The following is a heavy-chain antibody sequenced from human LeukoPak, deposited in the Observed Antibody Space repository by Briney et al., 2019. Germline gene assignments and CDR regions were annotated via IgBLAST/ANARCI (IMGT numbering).Heavy chain of an antibody. V-gene: IGHV4-39*07. CDR3: ARARSKISGFWFDP. D-gene: IGHD3-10*01. Sequence: SETLSLTCTVSGGSISSSSYYWGWIRQPPGKGLEWIGSIYYSGSTYYNPSLKSRVTISVDTSKNRFSLKLSSVTAADTAVYYCARARSKISGFWFDPWGQGTLVTVSS. CDR1: GGSISSSSYY. CDR2: IYYSGST. J-gene: IGHJ5*02.